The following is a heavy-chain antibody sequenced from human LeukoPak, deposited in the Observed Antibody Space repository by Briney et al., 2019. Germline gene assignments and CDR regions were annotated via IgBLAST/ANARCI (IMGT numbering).Heavy chain of an antibody. J-gene: IGHJ4*02. V-gene: IGHV1-18*01. CDR1: GYTFTSYG. CDR3: ARAYSGSYYGDY. Sequence: ASVKVSCKASGYTFTSYGISWVRQAPGQGLEWMGWISAYTGNTNYAQKLQGRVTMTTGTSTSTAYMELRSLRSDDTAVYYCARAYSGSYYGDYWGQGTLVTVSS. D-gene: IGHD1-26*01. CDR2: ISAYTGNT.